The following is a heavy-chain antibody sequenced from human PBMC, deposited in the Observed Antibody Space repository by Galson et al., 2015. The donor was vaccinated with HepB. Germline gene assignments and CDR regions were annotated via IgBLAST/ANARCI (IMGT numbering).Heavy chain of an antibody. Sequence: SLRLSCAASGFTFRDYFMTWIRQAPGKGLEWLSYISLSGYTNYADSVKGRFTMSRDNAKNLLYLQVHSLRVEGSAVYYCARGGMTTVTLLDYWGQGTLVTVSS. CDR2: ISLSGYT. D-gene: IGHD4-17*01. CDR1: GFTFRDYF. CDR3: ARGGMTTVTLLDY. J-gene: IGHJ4*02. V-gene: IGHV3-11*05.